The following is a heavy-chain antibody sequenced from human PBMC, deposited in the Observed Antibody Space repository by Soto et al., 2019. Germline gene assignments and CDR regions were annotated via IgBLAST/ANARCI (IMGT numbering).Heavy chain of an antibody. D-gene: IGHD2-2*01. CDR2: ISSSSSYT. Sequence: GSLRLSCAASGFTFSDYYMSWIRQAPGKGLEWVSYISSSSSYTNYADSVKGRFTISRDNAKNSLYLQMNSLRAEDTAVYYCARDWVVVVPAAGVYYYYGMDVWGQGTTVTVSS. V-gene: IGHV3-11*05. CDR1: GFTFSDYY. J-gene: IGHJ6*02. CDR3: ARDWVVVVPAAGVYYYYGMDV.